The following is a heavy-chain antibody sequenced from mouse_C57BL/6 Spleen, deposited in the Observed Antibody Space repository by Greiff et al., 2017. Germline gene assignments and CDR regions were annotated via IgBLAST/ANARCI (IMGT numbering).Heavy chain of an antibody. J-gene: IGHJ4*01. D-gene: IGHD2-4*01. CDR2: IDPEDGDT. CDR1: GFNIKDYY. Sequence: VQLQQSGAELVRPGASVKLSCTASGFNIKDYYMHWVKQRPEQGLEWIGRIDPEDGDTEYAPKFQGKATMTADTSSNTAYLQLSSLTSEDTAVYYCTPYDYDEGYAMDYWGQGTSVTVSS. V-gene: IGHV14-1*01. CDR3: TPYDYDEGYAMDY.